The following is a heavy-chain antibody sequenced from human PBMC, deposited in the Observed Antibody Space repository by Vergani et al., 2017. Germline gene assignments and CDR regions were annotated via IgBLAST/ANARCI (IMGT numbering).Heavy chain of an antibody. CDR2: ISAYNGNT. D-gene: IGHD2-15*01. J-gene: IGHJ6*02. CDR1: GYTFTSYG. V-gene: IGHV1-18*01. CDR3: ARDGDIVVVVAAISYYGMDV. Sequence: QVQLVQSGAEVKKPGASVKVSCKASGYTFTSYGISWVRQAPGQGLEWMGWISAYNGNTNYAQKLQGRVTMTTDTSTSTAYMELRSLRSDDTAVYYCARDGDIVVVVAAISYYGMDVWGQGTTVTVSS.